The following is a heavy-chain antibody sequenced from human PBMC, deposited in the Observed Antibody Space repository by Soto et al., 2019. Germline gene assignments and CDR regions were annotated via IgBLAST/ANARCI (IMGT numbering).Heavy chain of an antibody. D-gene: IGHD3-10*01. V-gene: IGHV4-59*01. CDR3: AMVRESYYYYYAMDV. Sequence: SETLSLTCTVSGGSINSYYWSWIRQPPGKGLEWIGYIYYSGSTNYNPSLKSRVTISVDTSKNQFSLKLSSVTAADTAVYYCAMVRESYYYYYAMDVWGQGTTVTVSS. CDR2: IYYSGST. J-gene: IGHJ6*02. CDR1: GGSINSYY.